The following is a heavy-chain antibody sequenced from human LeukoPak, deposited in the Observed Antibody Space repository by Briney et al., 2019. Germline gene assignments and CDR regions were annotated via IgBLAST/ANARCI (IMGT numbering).Heavy chain of an antibody. Sequence: GGSLRLSCAASGFTFGSYAMSWVRQAPGKGLEWVSAISGSGGSTYYADSVKGRFTISRDNSKNTLYLQMNSLRAEDTAVYYCAKRPDFWSGYLDYWGQGTLVTVSS. CDR3: AKRPDFWSGYLDY. D-gene: IGHD3-3*01. J-gene: IGHJ4*02. V-gene: IGHV3-23*01. CDR1: GFTFGSYA. CDR2: ISGSGGST.